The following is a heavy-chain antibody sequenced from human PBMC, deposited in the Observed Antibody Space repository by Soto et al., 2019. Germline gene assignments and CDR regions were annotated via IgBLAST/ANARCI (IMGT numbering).Heavy chain of an antibody. CDR3: AKTMERPNKDYYYYGMDV. D-gene: IGHD1-1*01. V-gene: IGHV3-23*01. CDR1: GFTFSSYA. Sequence: PGGSLRLSCAASGFTFSSYAMSWVRQAPGKGLEWVSAISGSGGSTYYADSVKGRFTISRDNSKNTLYLQMNSLGAEDTAVYYCAKTMERPNKDYYYYGMDVWGQGTTVTVSS. CDR2: ISGSGGST. J-gene: IGHJ6*02.